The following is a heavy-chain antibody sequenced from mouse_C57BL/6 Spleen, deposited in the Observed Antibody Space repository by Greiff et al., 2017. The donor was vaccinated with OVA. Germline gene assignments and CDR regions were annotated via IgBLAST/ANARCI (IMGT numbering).Heavy chain of an antibody. CDR3: ARAEGTTVVATDYAMDY. D-gene: IGHD1-1*01. CDR1: GFTFSSYA. V-gene: IGHV5-4*03. CDR2: ISDGGSYT. J-gene: IGHJ4*01. Sequence: EVKLMESGGGLVKPGGSLKLSCAASGFTFSSYAMSWVRQTPEKRLEWVATISDGGSYTYYPDNVKGRFTISRDNAKNNLYLQMSHLKSEDTAMYYCARAEGTTVVATDYAMDYWGQGTSVTVSS.